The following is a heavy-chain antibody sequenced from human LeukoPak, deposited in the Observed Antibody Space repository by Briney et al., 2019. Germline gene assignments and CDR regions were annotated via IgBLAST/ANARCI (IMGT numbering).Heavy chain of an antibody. D-gene: IGHD5-18*01. Sequence: ASVKVSCKASGGTFSSYTISWVRQAPGQGLEWMGRIIPILGIANYAQKFQGRVTITADKSTSTAYMELSSLRSEDTAVYYCARTRVDTAIPIYCYYGMDVWGQGTTVTVSS. CDR1: GGTFSSYT. J-gene: IGHJ6*02. CDR2: IIPILGIA. V-gene: IGHV1-69*02. CDR3: ARTRVDTAIPIYCYYGMDV.